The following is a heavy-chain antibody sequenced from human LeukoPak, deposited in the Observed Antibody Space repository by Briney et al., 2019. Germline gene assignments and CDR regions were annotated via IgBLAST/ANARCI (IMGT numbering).Heavy chain of an antibody. CDR3: ASHTAMVTPLAFDI. D-gene: IGHD5-18*01. J-gene: IGHJ3*02. Sequence: GGSLRLSCAASGFTFSTRGMHWVRQAPGKGLEWVAFIRYDGSSEYYADSVKGRFTISRDNAKNSLYLQMNSLRAEDTALYHCASHTAMVTPLAFDIWGQGTMVTVSS. V-gene: IGHV3-30*02. CDR2: IRYDGSSE. CDR1: GFTFSTRG.